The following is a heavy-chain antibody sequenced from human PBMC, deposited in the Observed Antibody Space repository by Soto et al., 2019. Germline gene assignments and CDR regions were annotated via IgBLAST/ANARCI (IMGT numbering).Heavy chain of an antibody. J-gene: IGHJ4*02. CDR3: ARGSKDSHPGSRIFDF. CDR2: TTDTGGDT. D-gene: IGHD2-15*01. V-gene: IGHV3-23*01. CDR1: GITFGSRA. Sequence: PGGSLKLSFVASGITFGSRAISWVRQAPGEGLEWVSTTTDTGGDTKYADSVRGRFTISRDNSKNTLCLQMSSLRAEDSAVYYCARGSKDSHPGSRIFDFWGRGTLVTVSS.